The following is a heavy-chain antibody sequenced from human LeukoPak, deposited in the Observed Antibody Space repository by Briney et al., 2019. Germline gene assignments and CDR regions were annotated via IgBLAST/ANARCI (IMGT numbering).Heavy chain of an antibody. CDR3: ARNTSGFKLCDAFDI. J-gene: IGHJ3*02. D-gene: IGHD3-22*01. CDR1: GFTFSSYA. CDR2: ISGSACST. Sequence: PGGSLRLSCAASGFTFSSYAMTWVRQAPGKGLEWISAISGSACSTSYADSVKGRFTISRDNSKNTLYLQMNSLRAEDTAIYYCARNTSGFKLCDAFDIWGQGIMVTVSA. V-gene: IGHV3-23*01.